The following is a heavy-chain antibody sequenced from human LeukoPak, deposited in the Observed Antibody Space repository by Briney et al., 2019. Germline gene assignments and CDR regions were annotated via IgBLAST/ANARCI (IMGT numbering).Heavy chain of an antibody. CDR3: AKAGRGRWLQLTLFDY. D-gene: IGHD5-24*01. CDR1: GFTFSSYA. J-gene: IGHJ4*02. CDR2: ISYGGDDGSNI. V-gene: IGHV3-30-3*01. Sequence: GGSLRLSCAASGFTFSSYAMHWVRQAPGKGLEWVAVISYGGDDGSNIYYADFVKGRFTISRDNSKNTLYLQMNSLRAEDTAVYYCAKAGRGRWLQLTLFDYWGQGTLVTVSS.